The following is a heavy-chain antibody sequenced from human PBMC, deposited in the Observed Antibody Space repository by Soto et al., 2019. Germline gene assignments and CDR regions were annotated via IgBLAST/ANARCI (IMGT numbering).Heavy chain of an antibody. Sequence: TLSLTCTVSGDSISRGGHYWSWIRQHPGKGLEWIGYMFYSGSIYYNPSLKSRVIIPVDASKNQFSLKLSSVTAADTTVYYCARALAARPTGDLYYFDYWGQGVLVTVS. CDR2: MFYSGSI. J-gene: IGHJ4*02. D-gene: IGHD6-6*01. CDR3: ARALAARPTGDLYYFDY. V-gene: IGHV4-31*03. CDR1: GDSISRGGHY.